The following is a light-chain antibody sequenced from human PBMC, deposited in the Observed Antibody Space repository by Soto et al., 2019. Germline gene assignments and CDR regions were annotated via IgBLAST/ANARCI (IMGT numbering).Light chain of an antibody. CDR1: QSISSW. V-gene: IGKV1-5*01. CDR3: LQYNHYPPT. CDR2: DAS. Sequence: DIQRTQSPSALSASLGDGSTIACLASQSISSWLAWYQQKPGKAPKLLIYDASTLQSGVPSRFSGSGSGTEFSLIISSLHPEDFATYYCLQYNHYPPTFGQGTKVDI. J-gene: IGKJ1*01.